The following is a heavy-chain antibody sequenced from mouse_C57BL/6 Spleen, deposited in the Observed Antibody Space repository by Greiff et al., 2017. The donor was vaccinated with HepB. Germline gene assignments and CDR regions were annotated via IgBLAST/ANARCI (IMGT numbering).Heavy chain of an antibody. CDR2: IYPRSGNN. Sequence: VQLQQSGAELVRPGASVKLSCKASGYTFTSYGISWVKQRPGQGLEWIGEIYPRSGNNDYNEKFKGKATLTADKASSTAYMELHSLTSESSAFYFYSSARDGNYSAWFAYWGKGTLVTVSA. D-gene: IGHD2-1*01. CDR1: GYTFTSYG. CDR3: SSARDGNYSAWFAY. J-gene: IGHJ3*01. V-gene: IGHV1-81*01.